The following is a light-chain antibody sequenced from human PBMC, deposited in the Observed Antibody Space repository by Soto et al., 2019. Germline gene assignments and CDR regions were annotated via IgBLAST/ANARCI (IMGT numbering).Light chain of an antibody. V-gene: IGKV3-20*01. J-gene: IGKJ5*01. CDR2: GAS. Sequence: EVVLTQSPCTLSLSPGERATLSCGASQSVSSSYLAWYQQKPGQAPRLLIYGASSRATGIPDRFSGSGSGTDFTLTISRLEPEDFAVYYCQQYGSSPVITFGQGTRLEIK. CDR1: QSVSSSY. CDR3: QQYGSSPVIT.